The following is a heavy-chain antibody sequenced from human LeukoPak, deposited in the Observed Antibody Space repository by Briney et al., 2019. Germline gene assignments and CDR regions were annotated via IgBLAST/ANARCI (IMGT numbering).Heavy chain of an antibody. CDR2: IRSGGRYI. V-gene: IGHV3-21*01. CDR1: GLGFGSHS. CDR3: ARGPYCGGDCYQYYFDY. J-gene: IGHJ4*02. Sequence: GVSLTLFCAAPGLGFGSHSMNWLRQAPGQVLEWASSIRSGGRYINYADSGRGRFTISRDNAKNSLYLQMNSLRAEDTAVYYCARGPYCGGDCYQYYFDYWGQGTLVIVSS. D-gene: IGHD2-21*02.